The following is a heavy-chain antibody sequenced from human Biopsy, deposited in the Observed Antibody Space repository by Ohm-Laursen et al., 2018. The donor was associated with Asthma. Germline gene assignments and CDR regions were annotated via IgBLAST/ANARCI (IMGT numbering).Heavy chain of an antibody. J-gene: IGHJ5*02. Sequence: ASVKVSCKASGYTFIGCHIHWMRQAPGQGLEWMGRINPNSGGTNYAQKFQGRATMTRDTSISTTYMEVSRLRSDDTAVYYCARGQKSAGDRWFDPWGQGTLVTVSS. CDR3: ARGQKSAGDRWFDP. CDR2: INPNSGGT. D-gene: IGHD6-13*01. CDR1: GYTFIGCH. V-gene: IGHV1-2*06.